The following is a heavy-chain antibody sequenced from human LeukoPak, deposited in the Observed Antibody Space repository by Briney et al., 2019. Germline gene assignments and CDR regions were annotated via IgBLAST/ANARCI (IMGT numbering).Heavy chain of an antibody. V-gene: IGHV3-23*01. D-gene: IGHD3-16*02. CDR3: AKDAIGQYRPYYFDC. J-gene: IGHJ4*02. CDR2: ISGSGEST. Sequence: GGSLRLSCAASGFTFSSFAMSWVRQAPGKGLEWVSSISGSGESTYYADYVKGRFTVSRDNSKNTLNLQLNRLRAEDTAVYYCAKDAIGQYRPYYFDCWGQGTLVTVSS. CDR1: GFTFSSFA.